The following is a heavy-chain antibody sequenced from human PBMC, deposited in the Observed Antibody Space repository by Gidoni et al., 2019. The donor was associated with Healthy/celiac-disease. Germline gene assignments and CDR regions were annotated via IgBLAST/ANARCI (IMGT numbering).Heavy chain of an antibody. CDR3: ARDGGYSYGYDY. CDR2: ISSSSSYI. J-gene: IGHJ4*02. Sequence: EVQLLESGGGLVNPGGSLRLSCAASGFPFSSYSMNWVRQAPGKGLEWVSSISSSSSYIYYADSVKGRFTISRDNAKNSLYLQMNSLRAEETAVYYCARDGGYSYGYDYWGQGTLVTVSS. V-gene: IGHV3-21*01. CDR1: GFPFSSYS. D-gene: IGHD5-18*01.